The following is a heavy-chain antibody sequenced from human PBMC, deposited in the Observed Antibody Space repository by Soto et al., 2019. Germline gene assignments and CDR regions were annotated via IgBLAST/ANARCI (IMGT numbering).Heavy chain of an antibody. V-gene: IGHV5-51*01. CDR3: SREQEDYYGSGSSLDV. CDR1: GYSFTCYW. CDR2: IYPGDSDT. J-gene: IGHJ6*02. Sequence: GESLKISCKGSGYSFTCYWIGWVRQMPGKGLEWMGIIYPGDSDTRYSPSFQGQVTISADKSISTAYLQWSSLKASDTAMYYCSREQEDYYGSGSSLDVWGQGTTVTVSS. D-gene: IGHD3-10*01.